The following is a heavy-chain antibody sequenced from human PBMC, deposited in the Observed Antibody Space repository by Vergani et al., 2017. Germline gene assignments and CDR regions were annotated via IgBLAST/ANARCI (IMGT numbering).Heavy chain of an antibody. Sequence: QVQLQESGPGLVKPSETLSLTCTVSGGSISSYYWSWIRQPPGKGLEWIGYIYYSGSTNYNPSLKSRVTISVDTSKNQFSLKLSSVTAADTAVYYYARAIAARRGRYYYGMDVWGQGTTVTVSS. V-gene: IGHV4-59*01. J-gene: IGHJ6*02. CDR1: GGSISSYY. CDR3: ARAIAARRGRYYYGMDV. D-gene: IGHD6-13*01. CDR2: IYYSGST.